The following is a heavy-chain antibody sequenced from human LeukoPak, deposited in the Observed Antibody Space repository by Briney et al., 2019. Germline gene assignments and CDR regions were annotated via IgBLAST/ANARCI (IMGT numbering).Heavy chain of an antibody. CDR2: IWHGGSHK. CDR1: GFAFNTYA. CDR3: AREIFGSGSYPDL. V-gene: IGHV3-33*01. D-gene: IGHD3-10*01. J-gene: IGHJ5*02. Sequence: GRSLRLSCAASGFAFNTYAMHWVRQAPGQGLEWVALIWHGGSHKFYSNSVRGQFTISRDNSKNTVSLQMNNLRPEDTAVYYCAREIFGSGSYPDLWGQGTLVTVSS.